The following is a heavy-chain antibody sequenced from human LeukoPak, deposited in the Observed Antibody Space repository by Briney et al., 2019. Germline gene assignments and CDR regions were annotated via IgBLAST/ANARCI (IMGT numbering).Heavy chain of an antibody. D-gene: IGHD1-26*01. J-gene: IGHJ4*02. CDR1: GFTFTRHA. CDR3: ARDRNPILGGQDF. Sequence: GGSLRLSCAASGFTFTRHAMHWVRQAPGKGLEWVAVISHDGTNKYHADPVRGRFTISRDNTKSTLFLQMNSLSTDDTAIYYCARDRNPILGGQDFWGQGILVIASS. V-gene: IGHV3-30*04. CDR2: ISHDGTNK.